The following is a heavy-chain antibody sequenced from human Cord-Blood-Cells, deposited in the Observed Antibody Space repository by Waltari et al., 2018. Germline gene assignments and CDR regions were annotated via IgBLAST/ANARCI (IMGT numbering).Heavy chain of an antibody. V-gene: IGHV3-73*02. CDR3: TRRVDIVATHWFDP. D-gene: IGHD5-12*01. CDR1: GFTFSGSA. CDR2: IRSKANSYAT. Sequence: EVQLVESGGGLVQPGGSLKLSCAASGFTFSGSAMHWVRKASGKGLEWVGRIRSKANSYATAYGASVKGRFTISRDDSKNTAYLQMNSLKTEDTAVYYCTRRVDIVATHWFDPWGQGTLVTVSS. J-gene: IGHJ5*02.